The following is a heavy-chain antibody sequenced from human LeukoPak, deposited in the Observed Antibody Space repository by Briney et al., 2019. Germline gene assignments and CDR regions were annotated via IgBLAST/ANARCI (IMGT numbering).Heavy chain of an antibody. D-gene: IGHD3-3*01. CDR1: GFTFSSYA. V-gene: IGHV3-30*04. CDR2: ISYDGSNK. CDR3: ARDLRSGVFEVVIISNWFDP. J-gene: IGHJ5*02. Sequence: GGSLRLSCAASGFTFSSYAMHWVRQAPGKGLEWVAVISYDGSNKYYADSVKGRFTISRDNSKNTLYLQMNSLRAEDTAVYYCARDLRSGVFEVVIISNWFDPWGQGTLVTVSS.